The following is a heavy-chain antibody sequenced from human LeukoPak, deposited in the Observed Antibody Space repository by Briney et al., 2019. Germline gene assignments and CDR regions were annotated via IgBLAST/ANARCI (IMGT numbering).Heavy chain of an antibody. V-gene: IGHV1-18*01. CDR3: ARGIAVAPMANWFDP. CDR2: INNGNT. CDR1: GYTFISYG. Sequence: ASVKVSCRAGGYTFISYGLSWVRQALGQGLEWMGWINNGNTRYAENLQGRLTLTTDTSTSTAYMELGSLRSDDTAVYYCARGIAVAPMANWFDPWGQGTLVTVSS. J-gene: IGHJ5*02. D-gene: IGHD6-19*01.